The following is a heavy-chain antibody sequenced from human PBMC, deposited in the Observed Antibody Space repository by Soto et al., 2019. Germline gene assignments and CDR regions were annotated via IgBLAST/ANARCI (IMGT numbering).Heavy chain of an antibody. CDR2: IYSGGST. CDR3: AALLPTVVTPLPH. J-gene: IGHJ1*01. V-gene: IGHV3-66*01. Sequence: EVQLVESGGGLVQPGGSLRLSCAASGFTVSSNYMSWVRQSPGTGLEWVSLIYSGGSTKYADSVKGRFTISRDNSTNTLSLQMNSLRAEDTAVYYCAALLPTVVTPLPHWGQGTLVTVSS. D-gene: IGHD4-17*01. CDR1: GFTVSSNY.